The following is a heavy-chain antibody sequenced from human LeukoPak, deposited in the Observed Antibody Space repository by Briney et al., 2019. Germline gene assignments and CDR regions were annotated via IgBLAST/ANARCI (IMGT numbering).Heavy chain of an antibody. V-gene: IGHV3-13*01. CDR3: ARSASLPLTTVVTPAWYFDL. CDR1: GFTFSSYD. CDR2: IGTAGDT. D-gene: IGHD4-23*01. J-gene: IGHJ2*01. Sequence: PGGSLRLSCAASGFTFSSYDMHWVRQATGKGLEWVSAIGTAGDTYYPGSVKGRFTISRENAKNSLYLQMNSLRAGDTAVYYCARSASLPLTTVVTPAWYFDLWGRGTLVTVSS.